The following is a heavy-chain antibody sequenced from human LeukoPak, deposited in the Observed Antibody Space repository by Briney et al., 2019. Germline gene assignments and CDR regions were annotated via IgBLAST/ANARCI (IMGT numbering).Heavy chain of an antibody. CDR2: IYTSGST. V-gene: IGHV4-61*02. CDR1: GGSISSGSYY. CDR3: ARDLFHATGTTDAFDI. J-gene: IGHJ3*02. Sequence: SQTLSLTCTVSGGSISSGSYYWSWIRQPAGKGLEWIGRIYTSGSTNYNPSLKSRVTISVDTSKNQFSLKLSSVTAADTAVYYCARDLFHATGTTDAFDIWGQGTMVTVSS. D-gene: IGHD1-1*01.